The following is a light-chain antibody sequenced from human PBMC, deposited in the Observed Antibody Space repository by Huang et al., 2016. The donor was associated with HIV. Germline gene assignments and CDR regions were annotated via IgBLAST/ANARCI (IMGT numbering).Light chain of an antibody. CDR2: AAS. Sequence: DIKMTQSPSSLSASVGDRVTITCRASQSISSYLNWYQQKPGKAPKLLIYAASSLQSGVPSRFSGSGSGTDFTLTISSLQPEDVATYYCQQSYSTPPSLTFGGGTKVEIK. CDR1: QSISSY. J-gene: IGKJ4*01. CDR3: QQSYSTPPSLT. V-gene: IGKV1-39*01.